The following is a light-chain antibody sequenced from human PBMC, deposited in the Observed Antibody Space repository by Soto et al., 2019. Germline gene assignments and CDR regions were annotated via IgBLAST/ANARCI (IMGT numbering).Light chain of an antibody. Sequence: DIQMTQSPSTLSASVGDRVTITCRASQTISPYLAWYQQKPGKAPKLLIHLASSLKSGVPSRLGGSGSGTEFPLTITSRQPDDFATYYCQQYSGYPFTCGGETELEI. V-gene: IGKV1-5*03. CDR3: QQYSGYPFT. CDR2: LAS. CDR1: QTISPY. J-gene: IGKJ4*01.